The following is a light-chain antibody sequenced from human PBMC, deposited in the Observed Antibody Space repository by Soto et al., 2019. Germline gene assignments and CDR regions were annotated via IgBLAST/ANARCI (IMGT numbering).Light chain of an antibody. V-gene: IGKV1-39*01. CDR1: QSLSSY. J-gene: IGKJ1*01. CDR3: QQCDNTPIT. Sequence: QMTQAPLSLSAPPADRVTITCRASQSLSSYLNWYQQKPGQAPKLLIYAASSRQSGVPSRFSGSGSGTDFTLTISRLQPEDFATYYCQQCDNTPITFGQGTKVDIK. CDR2: AAS.